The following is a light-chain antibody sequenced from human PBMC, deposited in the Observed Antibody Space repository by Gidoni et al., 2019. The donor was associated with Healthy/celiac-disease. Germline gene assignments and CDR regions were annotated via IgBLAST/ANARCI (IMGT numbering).Light chain of an antibody. CDR2: GNS. CDR3: QSYDSSLSVV. Sequence: QSVLTQPPSVSEAPGQRVTISCTGSSSNIGAGYDVHWYQQFPGTAPKLLIYGNSNRPSGVPDRFSGSKSGTSASLAITGLQAEDEADYYCQSYDSSLSVVFGGGTKLTVL. V-gene: IGLV1-40*01. J-gene: IGLJ2*01. CDR1: SSNIGAGYD.